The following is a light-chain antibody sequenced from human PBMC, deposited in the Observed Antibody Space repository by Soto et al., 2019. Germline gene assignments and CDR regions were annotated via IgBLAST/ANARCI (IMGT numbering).Light chain of an antibody. Sequence: QSALTQPASVSGSPGPSITISCTGTSSDVGGYNYVSWYQQHPGKAPKLMIYDVSNRPSGVSNRFSGSKSGNTASLTISGLQAEDEADYYCSSYTSSSTYVGFGGGTKQTVL. CDR1: SSDVGGYNY. J-gene: IGLJ2*01. V-gene: IGLV2-14*01. CDR3: SSYTSSSTYVG. CDR2: DVS.